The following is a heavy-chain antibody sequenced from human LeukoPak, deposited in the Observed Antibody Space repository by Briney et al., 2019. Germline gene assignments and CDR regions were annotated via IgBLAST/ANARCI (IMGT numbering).Heavy chain of an antibody. CDR3: ARDRAVSWLDS. Sequence: GRSLRLSCAASGLTFTSHGFHWVRQAPGRGLEWLTFISLDGSRKSYADSVKGRFTFSRDDSKNTLYLEMNSLRAEDTATYYCARDRAVSWLDSWGLGTLVTVSS. CDR1: GLTFTSHG. CDR2: ISLDGSRK. V-gene: IGHV3-33*05. D-gene: IGHD3-10*01. J-gene: IGHJ5*01.